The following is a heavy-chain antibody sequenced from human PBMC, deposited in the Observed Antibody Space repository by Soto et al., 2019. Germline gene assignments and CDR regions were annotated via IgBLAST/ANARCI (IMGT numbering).Heavy chain of an antibody. D-gene: IGHD1-7*01. CDR3: ARLYWSYVSAGNYLDS. J-gene: IGHJ4*01. Sequence: SETLSLTCNVSGGSMNHGDYYWSWVRQSPEKGLEWIGYIYVAGTTYYNPSFKSRVTISVDRSRSQFSLRLTSVTAEDTAVYFCARLYWSYVSAGNYLDSRAQRRLVPVSS. CDR2: IYVAGTT. CDR1: GGSMNHGDYY. V-gene: IGHV4-30-4*01.